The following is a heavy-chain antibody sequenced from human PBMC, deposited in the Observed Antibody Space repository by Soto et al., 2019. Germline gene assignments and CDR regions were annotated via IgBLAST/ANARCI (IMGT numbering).Heavy chain of an antibody. CDR3: ARARKGSGSDYYYHYGMDV. D-gene: IGHD3-3*01. CDR1: GGSFSDYY. CDR2: INHSGST. Sequence: SETLSLTCSVYGGSFSDYYWSWIRQPPGKGLEWIGEINHSGSTNYNPSLKSRVTISVHTSKNQFSLKLSSVTAADTAGYYCARARKGSGSDYYYHYGMDVWGQGTTVTVSS. V-gene: IGHV4-34*01. J-gene: IGHJ6*02.